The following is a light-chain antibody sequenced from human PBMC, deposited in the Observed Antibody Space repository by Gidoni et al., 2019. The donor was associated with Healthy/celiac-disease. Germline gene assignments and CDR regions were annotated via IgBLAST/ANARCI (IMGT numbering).Light chain of an antibody. Sequence: QSVLTPPPPVSGAPGQRVTISCTGSSSNIGAGYDVHWYQQLPGTAPKLLIYGNSNRPSGVPDRFSGSKSGTSASLAITGLQAEDEADYYCQSYDSSLSGSEVFGGGTKLTVL. CDR3: QSYDSSLSGSEV. CDR1: SSNIGAGYD. J-gene: IGLJ3*02. V-gene: IGLV1-40*01. CDR2: GNS.